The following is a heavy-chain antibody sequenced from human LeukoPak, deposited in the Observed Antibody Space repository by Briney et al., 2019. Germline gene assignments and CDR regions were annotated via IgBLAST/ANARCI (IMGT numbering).Heavy chain of an antibody. Sequence: GEPLKISCKGSGYSFTSYWIGWVRQMPGKGLEWMAIIYPGDSDTRYSPSFQGHVSISADRSITTAYLQWSSLKASDTAMYYCARQQQFCSGGNCYSLNAFDLWGQGTVVTVSS. CDR1: GYSFTSYW. J-gene: IGHJ3*01. V-gene: IGHV5-51*01. CDR3: ARQQQFCSGGNCYSLNAFDL. D-gene: IGHD2-15*01. CDR2: IYPGDSDT.